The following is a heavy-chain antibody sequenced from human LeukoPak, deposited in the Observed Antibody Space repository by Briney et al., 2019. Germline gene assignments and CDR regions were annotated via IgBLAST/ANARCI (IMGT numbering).Heavy chain of an antibody. Sequence: GGSLRLSCAASGFTFSSYWMSWVRQAPGKGLEWVANIKQDGSEKYYVDSVKGRFTISRDYAKNSLYLQMNSLRAEDTAVYYCARVRFLGGSGSSLWFDPWGQGTLVTVSS. CDR1: GFTFSSYW. J-gene: IGHJ5*02. CDR2: IKQDGSEK. V-gene: IGHV3-7*01. CDR3: ARVRFLGGSGSSLWFDP. D-gene: IGHD3-10*01.